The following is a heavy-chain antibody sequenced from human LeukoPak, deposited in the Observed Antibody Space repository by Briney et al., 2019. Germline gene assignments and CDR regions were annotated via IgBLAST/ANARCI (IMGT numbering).Heavy chain of an antibody. Sequence: SQTLSLTCTVSGGSISSGDYYRSWIRQPPGKGLEWIGYIYYSGSTYYNPSLKSRVTISVDTSKNQFSLKLSSVTAADTAVYYCARKDYGDFYFDYWGQGTLVTVSS. CDR1: GGSISSGDYY. CDR3: ARKDYGDFYFDY. V-gene: IGHV4-30-4*01. D-gene: IGHD4-17*01. J-gene: IGHJ4*02. CDR2: IYYSGST.